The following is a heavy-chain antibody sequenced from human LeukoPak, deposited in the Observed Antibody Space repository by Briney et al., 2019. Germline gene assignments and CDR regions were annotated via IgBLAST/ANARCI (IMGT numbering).Heavy chain of an antibody. J-gene: IGHJ4*02. CDR3: ASHGAFYLAY. CDR2: IYHIGNT. V-gene: IGHV4-4*02. CDR1: GGSISSNNW. Sequence: PSETLSLTCAVSGGSISSNNWWSWVRQPPGKGLEWIGEIYHIGNTNYNPPLKSRVTISVDKSNNQFSLKLNSVTAADTAVYYCASHGAFYLAYWGRGTLVTVSS. D-gene: IGHD2/OR15-2a*01.